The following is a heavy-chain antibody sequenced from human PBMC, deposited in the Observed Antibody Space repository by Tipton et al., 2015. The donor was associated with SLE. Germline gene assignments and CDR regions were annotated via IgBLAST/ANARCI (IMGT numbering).Heavy chain of an antibody. CDR1: GASISSGYYY. D-gene: IGHD3-3*01. CDR2: VSYTGNS. CDR3: AREAVGSGFGAFDI. J-gene: IGHJ3*02. V-gene: IGHV4-39*07. Sequence: LRLSCTVSGASISSGYYYWGWIRQPPGKGLEWIGTVSYTGNSYYNPSLKSRVTTSLDLSKNQFSLKLTSVTAADTAVYYCAREAVGSGFGAFDIWGQGTMVTVSS.